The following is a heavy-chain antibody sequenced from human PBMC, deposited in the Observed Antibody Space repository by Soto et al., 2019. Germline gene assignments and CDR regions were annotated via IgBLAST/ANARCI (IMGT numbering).Heavy chain of an antibody. D-gene: IGHD2-2*01. J-gene: IGHJ5*02. CDR1: GGSISSSSYY. CDR2: IYYSGST. CDR3: ARQHYCSSTSCYPSGGFDP. Sequence: QMQLQESGPGLVKPSETLSLTCTVSGGSISSSSYYWCWIRQPPGKGLEWIGSIYYSGSTYYNPALKSRVTIPVETSKNRCSPKLSSMTAADTAVYYCARQHYCSSTSCYPSGGFDPWGQGTLVTVSS. V-gene: IGHV4-39*01.